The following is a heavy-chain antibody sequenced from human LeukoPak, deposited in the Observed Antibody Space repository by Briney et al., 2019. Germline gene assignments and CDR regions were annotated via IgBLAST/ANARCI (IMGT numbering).Heavy chain of an antibody. D-gene: IGHD5-24*01. CDR2: IYPGDSDT. J-gene: IGHJ4*02. CDR3: ARRRDGYNYVGTDY. CDR1: GYNFTNYW. Sequence: GESLKISCKGSGYNFTNYWIGWVRQLPGKGLEWMGIIYPGDSDTTYSPSFQGQVTISADKSISTAYLQWSSLKASDTAMYYCARRRDGYNYVGTDYWGQGTLVTVSS. V-gene: IGHV5-51*01.